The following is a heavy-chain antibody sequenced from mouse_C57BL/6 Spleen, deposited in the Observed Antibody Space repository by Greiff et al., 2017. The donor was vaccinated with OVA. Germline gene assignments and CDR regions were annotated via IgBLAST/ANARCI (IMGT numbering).Heavy chain of an antibody. Sequence: DVKLVESGGGLVKPGGSLKLSCAASGFTFSSYTMSWVRQTPEKRLEWVATISGGGGNTYYPDSVKGRFTIFRDNAKNTLYLQMSSLRSEDTALYYCAREENYGSSSNWYFDVWGTGTTVTVSS. CDR2: ISGGGGNT. D-gene: IGHD1-1*01. CDR1: GFTFSSYT. J-gene: IGHJ1*03. V-gene: IGHV5-9*01. CDR3: AREENYGSSSNWYFDV.